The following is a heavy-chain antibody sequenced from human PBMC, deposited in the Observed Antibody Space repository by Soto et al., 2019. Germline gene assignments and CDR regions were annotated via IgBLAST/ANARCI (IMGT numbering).Heavy chain of an antibody. D-gene: IGHD1-26*01. J-gene: IGHJ4*02. CDR3: ARDGGSGIVSFTALDF. V-gene: IGHV3-9*01. Sequence: EVQLVESGGGLVQPGRSLRLSCAASGFIFDDYAMHWVRQAPGKGLEWVAVISGNSGSLGYADSVKGRFTISRDNAKNSLYLQMNSLRAGDTALYYCARDGGSGIVSFTALDFWGQGTLVTVSS. CDR1: GFIFDDYA. CDR2: ISGNSGSL.